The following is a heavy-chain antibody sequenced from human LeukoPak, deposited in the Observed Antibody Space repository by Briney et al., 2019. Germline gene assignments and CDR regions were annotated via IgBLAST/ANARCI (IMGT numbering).Heavy chain of an antibody. V-gene: IGHV1-8*02. D-gene: IGHD6-19*01. Sequence: AASVKVSCKASGGTFSSYAINWVRQATGQGLEWMGWMNPNSGNTGYAQKFQGRVTMTRNTSISTAYMELSSLRSEDTAVYYCATIAVAGTEVDYWGQGTLVTVSS. J-gene: IGHJ4*02. CDR3: ATIAVAGTEVDY. CDR2: MNPNSGNT. CDR1: GGTFSSYA.